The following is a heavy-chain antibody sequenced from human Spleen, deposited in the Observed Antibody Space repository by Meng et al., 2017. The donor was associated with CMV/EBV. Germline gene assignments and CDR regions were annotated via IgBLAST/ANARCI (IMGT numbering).Heavy chain of an antibody. CDR1: GFMFSSYG. Sequence: GESLKISCAASGFMFSSYGMHWVRQAPGKGPEWVAFIRYDGSNKYHADSVKGRFTISRDNAKNSLYLQMNNLRAEDTAVYYCARDPPSHPYDSSGYYYLFDYWGQGTLVTVSS. V-gene: IGHV3-30*02. CDR3: ARDPPSHPYDSSGYYYLFDY. CDR2: IRYDGSNK. J-gene: IGHJ4*02. D-gene: IGHD3-22*01.